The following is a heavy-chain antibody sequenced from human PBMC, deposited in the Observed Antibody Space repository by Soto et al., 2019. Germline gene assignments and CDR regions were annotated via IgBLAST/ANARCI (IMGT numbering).Heavy chain of an antibody. CDR3: ARDSAVDGYNPYYYYYYGMDV. J-gene: IGHJ6*02. CDR2: ISYDGSNK. D-gene: IGHD5-12*01. V-gene: IGHV3-30-3*01. CDR1: GFTFSSYA. Sequence: GSLRLSCAASGFTFSSYAMHWVRQAPGKGLEWVAVISYDGSNKYYADSVKGRFTISRDYSKNTLYLQMNSLRAEDTAVYYCARDSAVDGYNPYYYYYYGMDVWGQGTTVTVSS.